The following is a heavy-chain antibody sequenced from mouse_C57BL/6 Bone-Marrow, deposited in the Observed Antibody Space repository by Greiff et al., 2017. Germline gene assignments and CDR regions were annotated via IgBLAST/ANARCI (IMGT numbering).Heavy chain of an antibody. Sequence: QVQLQQPGAELVRPGTSVKLSCKASGYTFTSYWMHWVKQRPGQGLEWIGVIDPSDSYTNYNQKFKGKATLTVDTSSSTAYMQLSSLTSEDSAVYYCASEGPYYYGSSYGAMDYWGQGTSVTVSS. CDR3: ASEGPYYYGSSYGAMDY. D-gene: IGHD1-1*01. J-gene: IGHJ4*01. CDR2: IDPSDSYT. V-gene: IGHV1-59*01. CDR1: GYTFTSYW.